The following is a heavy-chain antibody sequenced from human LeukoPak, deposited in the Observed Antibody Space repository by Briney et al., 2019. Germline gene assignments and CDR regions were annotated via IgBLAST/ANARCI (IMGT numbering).Heavy chain of an antibody. CDR1: GFTFSSYA. J-gene: IGHJ4*02. D-gene: IGHD3-22*01. CDR2: ISSSGSTI. Sequence: GGSLRLSCAASGFTFSSYAMSWVRQAPGKGLEWVSYISSSGSTIYYADSVKGRFTISRDNAKNSLYLQMNSLRAEDTAVYYCARSGYYYDSSGYYPDYWGQGTLVTVSS. V-gene: IGHV3-48*04. CDR3: ARSGYYYDSSGYYPDY.